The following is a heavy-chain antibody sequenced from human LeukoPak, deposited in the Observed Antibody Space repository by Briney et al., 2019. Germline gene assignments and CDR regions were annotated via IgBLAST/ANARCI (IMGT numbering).Heavy chain of an antibody. CDR1: GYTFTSYY. J-gene: IGHJ6*03. V-gene: IGHV1-46*01. CDR3: ARDGYSSGPYYYYYMDA. CDR2: INPSGGST. Sequence: GASVKVSCKASGYTFTSYYIHWVRQAPGQGLEWMGIINPSGGSTSYAQKFQGRVTMTRDMSTSTVYMELSSLRSEDTAVYYCARDGYSSGPYYYYYMDAWGKGTTVTVSS. D-gene: IGHD6-19*01.